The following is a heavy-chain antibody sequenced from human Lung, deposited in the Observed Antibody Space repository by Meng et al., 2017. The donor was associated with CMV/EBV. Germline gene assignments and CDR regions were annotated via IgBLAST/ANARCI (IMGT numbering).Heavy chain of an antibody. V-gene: IGHV3-23*01. Sequence: GGSLRLXCAVSGFTFSSYAMNWVRKAPGKGLEWVSGISGSDESTHYEDFLKGRLTISRDNSNNKMYLQMKSLRAEDKAAYYCGKGQDHNSCGGSGTVDFWXQGKXVNGAS. CDR1: GFTFSSYA. CDR3: GKGQDHNSCGGSGTVDF. J-gene: IGHJ4*02. D-gene: IGHD3-10*01. CDR2: ISGSDEST.